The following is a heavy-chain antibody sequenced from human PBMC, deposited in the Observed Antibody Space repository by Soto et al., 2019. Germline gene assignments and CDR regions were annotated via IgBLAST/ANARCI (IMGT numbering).Heavy chain of an antibody. CDR2: IYSGGST. Sequence: EVQLVESGGGLIQPGGSLRLSCAASGFTVSSNYMSWVRQAPGKGLEWGAVIYSGGSTYYADSVKGRFTISRDNSKNTLYLQINSQRAEDTAVYYCARDRVESGYPEYFQHWGQGTLVTVSS. CDR1: GFTVSSNY. J-gene: IGHJ1*01. V-gene: IGHV3-53*01. CDR3: ARDRVESGYPEYFQH. D-gene: IGHD3-22*01.